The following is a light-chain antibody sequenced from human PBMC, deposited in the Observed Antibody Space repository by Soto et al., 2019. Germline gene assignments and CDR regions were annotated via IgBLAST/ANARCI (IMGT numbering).Light chain of an antibody. J-gene: IGKJ4*01. CDR3: QHYTNWPLP. CDR1: HSVCSR. CDR2: GTS. V-gene: IGKV3-15*01. Sequence: EIVMTQSPATLSVSPGERATLSFRARHSVCSRFAGYHQKPGQFPRLLIYGTSTKATGLPARFSGSGSGTEFTLTISSRQSEDFAVYYCQHYTNWPLPFGGGTKVEIK.